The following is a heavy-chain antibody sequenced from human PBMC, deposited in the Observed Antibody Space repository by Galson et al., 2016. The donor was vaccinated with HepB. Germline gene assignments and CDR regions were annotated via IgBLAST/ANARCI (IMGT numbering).Heavy chain of an antibody. CDR3: ARVFRGLDY. CDR2: SRNKGNSYTT. D-gene: IGHD3-3*01. CDR1: GLTFSDHQ. V-gene: IGHV3-72*01. Sequence: SLRLSCAVSGLTFSDHQIDWVRQAPGKGLEWVGRSRNKGNSYTTDYAASVKGRFTIIRDDSKKSVYLEMNSLKTEDTAVYYCARVFRGLDYWGQGTLVTVS. J-gene: IGHJ4*02.